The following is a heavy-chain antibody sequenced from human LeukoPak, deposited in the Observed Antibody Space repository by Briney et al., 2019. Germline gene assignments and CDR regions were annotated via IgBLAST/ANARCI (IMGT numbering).Heavy chain of an antibody. V-gene: IGHV4-34*01. CDR2: INHSGST. J-gene: IGHJ5*02. CDR1: GGSFSGYY. Sequence: SETLSLTCAVYGGSFSGYYWSWIRQPPGKGLEWIGEINHSGSTNYNPSLKSRVTISVDTSKNQFSLKLASLTAADTAVYYCARRPIVGSTGFYFDPWGPGTVVTVFS. CDR3: ARRPIVGSTGFYFDP. D-gene: IGHD1-26*01.